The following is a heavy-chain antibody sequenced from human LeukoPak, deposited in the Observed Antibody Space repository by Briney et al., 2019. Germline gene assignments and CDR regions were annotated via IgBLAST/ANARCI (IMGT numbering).Heavy chain of an antibody. CDR3: ARILRYFDRGAFDI. CDR1: GFTFSSYW. D-gene: IGHD3-9*01. J-gene: IGHJ3*02. Sequence: GGSLGLSCAASGFTFSSYWMSWVRQAPGKGLEWVANIKQDGSEKYYVDSVKGRFTISRDNAKNSLYLQMNSLRAEDTAVYYCARILRYFDRGAFDIWGQGTMVTVSS. V-gene: IGHV3-7*01. CDR2: IKQDGSEK.